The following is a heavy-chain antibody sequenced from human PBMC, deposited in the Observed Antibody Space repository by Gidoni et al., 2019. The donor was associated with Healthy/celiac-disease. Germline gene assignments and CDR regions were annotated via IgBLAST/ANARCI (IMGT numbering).Heavy chain of an antibody. CDR3: AKEGPSSGYYYPFDY. Sequence: EVQLLESGGGLVQPVGSVRLSCAASGFTFSGYAMSWVRQAPGQRLEWVPALSGSGGSTYYADSVKGRFTISRDNSKNTLYMQMNSLRAEDTAVYYCAKEGPSSGYYYPFDYWGQGTLVTVSS. CDR1: GFTFSGYA. J-gene: IGHJ4*02. V-gene: IGHV3-23*01. D-gene: IGHD3-22*01. CDR2: LSGSGGST.